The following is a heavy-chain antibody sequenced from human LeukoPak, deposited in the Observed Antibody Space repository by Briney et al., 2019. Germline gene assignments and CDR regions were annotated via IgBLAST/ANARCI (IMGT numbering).Heavy chain of an antibody. CDR1: GFTSSSKY. V-gene: IGHV3-66*04. CDR3: ARRRGGYGEGELDY. D-gene: IGHD4-17*01. J-gene: IGHJ4*02. CDR2: IRSDATT. Sequence: GGPLRLSCTASGFTSSSKYMSWVRQAPGKGLEWVSFIRSDATTAYADSVQGRFTISRDDSRNTLYLQMNSLRVEDTAVYYCARRRGGYGEGELDYWGQGTLVTVSS.